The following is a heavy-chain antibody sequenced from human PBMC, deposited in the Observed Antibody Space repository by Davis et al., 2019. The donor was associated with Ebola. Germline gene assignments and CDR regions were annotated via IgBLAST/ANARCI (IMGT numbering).Heavy chain of an antibody. CDR3: ARRMTGTTYGLDV. Sequence: GESLKISCQGSGDSFTSYWIAWVRQMPGKGLELMGIIYPGDSDTRYSPSFQGQVTISADKSSSTAYLQWSSLKASDTAMYYCARRMTGTTYGLDVWGQGTTVTVSS. CDR2: IYPGDSDT. D-gene: IGHD1-20*01. CDR1: GDSFTSYW. J-gene: IGHJ6*02. V-gene: IGHV5-51*01.